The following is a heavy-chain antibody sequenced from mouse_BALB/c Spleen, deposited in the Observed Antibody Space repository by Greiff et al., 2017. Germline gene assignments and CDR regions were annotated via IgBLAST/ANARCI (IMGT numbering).Heavy chain of an antibody. Sequence: VQLLESGAELVRPGASVTLSCKASGYTFTDYEMHWVKQTPVHGLEWIGAIDPENGGTAYNQKFKGKATLTADKSSSTTYMKLRSLTYEDSAVYYCTRDYRDAWLAYWGEGTLVTVSA. CDR2: IDPENGGT. CDR3: TRDYRDAWLAY. D-gene: IGHD2-14*01. CDR1: GYTFTDYE. V-gene: IGHV1-15*01. J-gene: IGHJ3*01.